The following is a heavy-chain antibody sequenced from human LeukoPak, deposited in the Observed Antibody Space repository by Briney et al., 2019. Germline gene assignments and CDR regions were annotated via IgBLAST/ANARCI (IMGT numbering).Heavy chain of an antibody. CDR1: GFTFSDYY. V-gene: IGHV3-11*04. J-gene: IGHJ4*02. CDR2: ISSSGSTI. Sequence: GGSLRLSCAASGFTFSDYYMSWIRQAPGKGLEWVSYISSSGSTIYYADSVKGRFTISRDNAKNSLYLQMNSLRAEDTAVYYCARMVRDYVWGSYRFDYWGQGTLVTVSS. D-gene: IGHD3-16*02. CDR3: ARMVRDYVWGSYRFDY.